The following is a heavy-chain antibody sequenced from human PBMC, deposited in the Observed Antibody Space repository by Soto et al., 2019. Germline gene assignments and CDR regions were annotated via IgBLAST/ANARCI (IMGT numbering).Heavy chain of an antibody. CDR3: AKAGFWSGYYSLVDY. CDR2: ISWNSGSI. V-gene: IGHV3-9*01. Sequence: EVQLVESGGGLVQPGRSLRLSCAASGFTFDDYAMHWVRQAPGKGLEWVSGISWNSGSIGYADSVKGRLTISRDNAKNSLYLQMNSLRAEDTALYYCAKAGFWSGYYSLVDYWGQGTLVTVSS. CDR1: GFTFDDYA. D-gene: IGHD3-3*01. J-gene: IGHJ4*02.